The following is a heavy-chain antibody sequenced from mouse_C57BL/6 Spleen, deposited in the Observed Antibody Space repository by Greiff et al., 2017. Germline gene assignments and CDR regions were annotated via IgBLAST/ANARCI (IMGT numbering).Heavy chain of an antibody. Sequence: EVQLVESGGGLVKPGGSLKLSCAASGFTFSSYAMSWVRQTPEKRLEWVATISDGGSYTYYPDNVKGRFTISRDNAKNNLYLQMSHLKSEDTAMYYCARDEGSGYVFAYWGQGTLVTVSA. V-gene: IGHV5-4*01. D-gene: IGHD3-2*02. J-gene: IGHJ3*01. CDR2: ISDGGSYT. CDR3: ARDEGSGYVFAY. CDR1: GFTFSSYA.